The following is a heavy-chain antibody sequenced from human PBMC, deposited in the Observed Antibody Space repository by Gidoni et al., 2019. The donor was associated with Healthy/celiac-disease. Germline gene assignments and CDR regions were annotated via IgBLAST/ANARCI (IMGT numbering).Heavy chain of an antibody. CDR2: IYWDDDK. J-gene: IGHJ4*02. D-gene: IGHD3-10*01. CDR1: GFSLSTSGVG. CDR3: AHRLLYSVRGVIQDFDY. V-gene: IGHV2-5*02. Sequence: QLTLKESGPTLVKPTQTLTLTCTFSGFSLSTSGVGVGWIRQPPGKAPEWLALIYWDDDKRYSPSLKSRLTITKDTSKNQVVLTMTNMDPVDTATYYCAHRLLYSVRGVIQDFDYWGQGTLVTVSS.